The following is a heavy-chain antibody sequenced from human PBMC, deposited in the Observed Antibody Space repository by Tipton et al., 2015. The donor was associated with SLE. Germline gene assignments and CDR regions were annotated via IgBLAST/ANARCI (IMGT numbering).Heavy chain of an antibody. Sequence: LRLSCTVSGGSIRSSRHFWGWIRQPPGKGLEWIGVLYYSGNTYYNPSLKSPVTLSIDTSKNQFSLKMRSVTAADTAVYFCARGYCSDGVCYGFGFFDYWGQGRLVTVSS. CDR1: GGSIRSSRHF. D-gene: IGHD2-8*01. CDR3: ARGYCSDGVCYGFGFFDY. J-gene: IGHJ4*02. V-gene: IGHV4-39*07. CDR2: LYYSGNT.